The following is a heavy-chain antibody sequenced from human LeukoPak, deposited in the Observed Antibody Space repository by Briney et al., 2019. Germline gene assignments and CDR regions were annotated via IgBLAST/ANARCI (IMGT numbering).Heavy chain of an antibody. CDR1: GFTFSSYW. V-gene: IGHV3-7*01. CDR3: ARGYDFWSGYYIDY. CDR2: IKQDGSEK. J-gene: IGHJ4*02. Sequence: GGSLRLSCAASGFTFSSYWMSWVRQAPGKGLEWVANIKQDGSEKYYVDPVKGRFTISRDNAKNSLYLQMNSLRAEDTAVYYCARGYDFWSGYYIDYWGQGTLVTVSS. D-gene: IGHD3-3*01.